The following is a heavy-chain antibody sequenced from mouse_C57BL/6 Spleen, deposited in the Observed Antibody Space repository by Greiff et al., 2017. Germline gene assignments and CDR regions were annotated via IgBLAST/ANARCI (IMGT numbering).Heavy chain of an antibody. CDR2: IYPGDGDT. D-gene: IGHD1-1*01. J-gene: IGHJ4*01. Sequence: VQLQQSGAELVKPGASVKISCKASGYAFPSYWLNWVKQRPGNGLEWIGQIYPGDGDTNYNGQFKGKATLTADKSSSTAYMQHSSLTSEDSAVYFCARRKVEATEAMDYWGQGTSVTVSS. CDR3: ARRKVEATEAMDY. CDR1: GYAFPSYW. V-gene: IGHV1-80*01.